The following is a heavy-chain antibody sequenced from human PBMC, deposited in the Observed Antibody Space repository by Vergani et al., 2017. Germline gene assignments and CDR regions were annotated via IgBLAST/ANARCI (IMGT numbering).Heavy chain of an antibody. CDR1: GFTFSSYE. D-gene: IGHD3-22*01. CDR3: AIREYYYDSSGSY. J-gene: IGHJ4*02. V-gene: IGHV3-48*03. CDR2: ISSSGSTI. Sequence: EVQLVESGGGLVQPGGSLRLSCAASGFTFSSYEMNWVRQAPGKGLEWVSYISSSGSTIYYADSVKGRFTISRDNAKNSLYLQMNSLRAEDTAVYYCAIREYYYDSSGSYWGQGTLVTVSS.